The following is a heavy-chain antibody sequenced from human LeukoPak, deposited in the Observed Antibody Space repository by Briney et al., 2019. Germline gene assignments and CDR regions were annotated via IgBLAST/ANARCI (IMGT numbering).Heavy chain of an antibody. CDR1: GGSFRGYY. D-gene: IGHD3-10*01. J-gene: IGHJ5*02. Sequence: SEPLSLTCAVYGGSFRGYYWRWLRQPPGKGLEWIGAIYYSGSTDHNPSLKSRVTISVDTSKNQFSLKLSSVTDTDTAVYYCARQTYYYGSGPYPWFDPWGQGTLVIVSS. CDR3: ARQTYYYGSGPYPWFDP. CDR2: IYYSGST. V-gene: IGHV4-34*01.